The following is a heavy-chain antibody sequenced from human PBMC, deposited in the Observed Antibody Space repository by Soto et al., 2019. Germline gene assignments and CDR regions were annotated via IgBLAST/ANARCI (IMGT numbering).Heavy chain of an antibody. CDR3: SRSATEYYFGY. Sequence: SETLSLTCAVYGGSFSGYFWSWIRQPPGKGLKWIGEINHSGSTNYNPSLKSRVTISVDTSKNQYSLKLRSVTAADTAVYYCSRSATEYYFGYWGQGTLGTVSS. CDR2: INHSGST. D-gene: IGHD3-10*01. J-gene: IGHJ4*02. CDR1: GGSFSGYF. V-gene: IGHV4-34*01.